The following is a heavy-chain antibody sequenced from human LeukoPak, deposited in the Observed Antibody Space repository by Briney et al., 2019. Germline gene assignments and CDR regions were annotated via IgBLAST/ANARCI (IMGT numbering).Heavy chain of an antibody. V-gene: IGHV4-61*02. D-gene: IGHD3-22*01. CDR2: IYASGST. Sequence: PSETLSLTCTVSGGSISSGSYYWSWIRQPAGKGLKWIGRIYASGSTNYNPSLKSRVTMSVDTSKNQFSLKLSSVTAADTAVYYCARDRYYYDSSGTHYFDYWGQGTLVTVSS. J-gene: IGHJ4*02. CDR1: GGSISSGSYY. CDR3: ARDRYYYDSSGTHYFDY.